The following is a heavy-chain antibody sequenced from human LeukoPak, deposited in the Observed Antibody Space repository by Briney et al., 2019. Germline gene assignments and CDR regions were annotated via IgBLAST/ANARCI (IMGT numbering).Heavy chain of an antibody. Sequence: KTSETLSLTCAVYGGSFSGYYWSWIRQPPGKGLEWIGEINHSGSTNYNPSLKSRVTISVDTSKNQFSLKLSSVTAADTAVYYCASLYDSSGTTSGYFDYWGQGTLVTVSS. CDR3: ASLYDSSGTTSGYFDY. CDR1: GGSFSGYY. V-gene: IGHV4-34*01. J-gene: IGHJ4*02. CDR2: INHSGST. D-gene: IGHD3-22*01.